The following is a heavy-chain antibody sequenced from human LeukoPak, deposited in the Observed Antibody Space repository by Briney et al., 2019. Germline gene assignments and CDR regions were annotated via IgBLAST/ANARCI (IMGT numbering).Heavy chain of an antibody. CDR3: IRRGNSYGTIDH. CDR1: GFTFDVYS. Sequence: GGSLRLSCAASGFTFDVYSMTWVRQAPGKGLEWVGFIRNKVYGGTTEYAASVKGRFTISRDDSKSIAYLQMNSLKTEDTGVYYCIRRGNSYGTIDHWGQGTLVTVSS. J-gene: IGHJ4*02. D-gene: IGHD5-18*01. CDR2: IRNKVYGGTT. V-gene: IGHV3-49*04.